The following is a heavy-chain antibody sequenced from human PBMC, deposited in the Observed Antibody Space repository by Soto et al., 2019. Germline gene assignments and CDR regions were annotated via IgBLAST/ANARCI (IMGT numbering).Heavy chain of an antibody. Sequence: PSETLSLTCAVSGVSISRSDWWSWVRQPPGMGLEWIGEISHSGSTNYRPSLRGRVTISLDKSKNQFSLKLTSVNAADTAVYYCARGYDRTVSPARYFDFWGQGTLVT. CDR1: GVSISRSDW. V-gene: IGHV4-4*02. J-gene: IGHJ4*02. CDR3: ARGYDRTVSPARYFDF. D-gene: IGHD3-22*01. CDR2: ISHSGST.